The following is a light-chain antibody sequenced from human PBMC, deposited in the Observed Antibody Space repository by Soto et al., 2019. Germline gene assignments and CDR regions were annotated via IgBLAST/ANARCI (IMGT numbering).Light chain of an antibody. CDR1: SSDVGGRNC. V-gene: IGLV2-11*01. CDR2: DVT. Sequence: QSALTQPRSVSGSPGQSVTISCTGTSSDVGGRNCVSWYQQHPGKAPQLMIYDVTQRPSGVPDRFSGSKSGNTASLTISGLQAEDEADYYCCSHSAYYTFVFGTGPKLTVL. CDR3: CSHSAYYTFV. J-gene: IGLJ1*01.